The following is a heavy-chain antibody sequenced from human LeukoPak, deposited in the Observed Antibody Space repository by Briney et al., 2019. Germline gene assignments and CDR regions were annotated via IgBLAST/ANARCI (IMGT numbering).Heavy chain of an antibody. J-gene: IGHJ4*02. CDR3: ARDYYDSSGYSDY. CDR1: GYIFTTYG. CDR2: ISGHNGNT. Sequence: ASVKVSCKASGYIFTTYGISWVRQAPGQGLEWMGWISGHNGNTNYAQSLQGRVTMTTDTSTRTAYMELRSLRSDDTAVYYCARDYYDSSGYSDYWGQGTLVTVSS. D-gene: IGHD3-22*01. V-gene: IGHV1-18*01.